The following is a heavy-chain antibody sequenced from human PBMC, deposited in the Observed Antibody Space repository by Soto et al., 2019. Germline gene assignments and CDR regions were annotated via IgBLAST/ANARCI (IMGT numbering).Heavy chain of an antibody. J-gene: IGHJ4*02. CDR2: ISSSTSTI. CDR1: GFTVSSSS. D-gene: IGHD4-17*01. V-gene: IGHV3-48*01. Sequence: PAGSLRLSCAASGFTVSSSSMTWVCHATGKGLEWVSYISSSTSTIYYADSVKGRFTISRDNAKNSLYLQMNSLRAEDTAVFYFAREGAIVTTVGDFDYLGQGTLVTVSS. CDR3: AREGAIVTTVGDFDY.